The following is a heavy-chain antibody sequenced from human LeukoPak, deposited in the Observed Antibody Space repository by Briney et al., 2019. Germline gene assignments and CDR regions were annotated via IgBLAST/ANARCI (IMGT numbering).Heavy chain of an antibody. CDR3: ARSRIVVVTAIAFDI. V-gene: IGHV1-69*05. CDR1: GGTFSSYA. D-gene: IGHD2-21*02. Sequence: GSSVKVSCKASGGTFSSYAIGWVRQAPGHGLEWMGRIIPIFGTANYAQKFQGRVTITTDESTSTAYMELSSLRSEDTAVYYCARSRIVVVTAIAFDIWGQGTMVTVSS. J-gene: IGHJ3*02. CDR2: IIPIFGTA.